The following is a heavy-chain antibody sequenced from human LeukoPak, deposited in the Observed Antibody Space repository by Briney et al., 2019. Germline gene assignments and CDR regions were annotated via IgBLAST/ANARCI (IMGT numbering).Heavy chain of an antibody. CDR1: GGSISSYY. D-gene: IGHD5-24*01. CDR2: IYYSGST. Sequence: SETLSLTCTVSGGSISSYYWSWIRQPPGKGLEWIGYIYYSGSTNYNPSLKSRVTISVDTSKNQFSLRLSSVTAADTAVYYCARVEMATTGNWFDPWGQGTLVTVSS. V-gene: IGHV4-59*01. J-gene: IGHJ5*02. CDR3: ARVEMATTGNWFDP.